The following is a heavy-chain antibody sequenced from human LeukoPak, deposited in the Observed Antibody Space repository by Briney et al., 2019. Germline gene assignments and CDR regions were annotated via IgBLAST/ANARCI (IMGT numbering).Heavy chain of an antibody. D-gene: IGHD3-3*01. CDR3: AKVGYYDFWSGSPYMDV. Sequence: GGSLRLSCAASGFTFSSYSMNWVRQAPGKGLEWVSSISSSSSYIYYADSVKGRFTISRDNSKNTLYLQMNSLRAEDTAVYYCAKVGYYDFWSGSPYMDVWGKGTTVTVSS. J-gene: IGHJ6*03. CDR2: ISSSSSYI. CDR1: GFTFSSYS. V-gene: IGHV3-21*01.